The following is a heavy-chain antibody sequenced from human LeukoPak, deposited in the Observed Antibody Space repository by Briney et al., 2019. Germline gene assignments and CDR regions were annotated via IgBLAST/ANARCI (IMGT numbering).Heavy chain of an antibody. CDR1: GGSISSGGYY. Sequence: PSQTLSLTCTVSGGSISSGGYYWSWIRQHPGKGLEWIGRIYTSGSTNYNPSLKSRVTMSVDTSKNQFSPKLSSVTAADTAVYYCARGVVDIVATRKSIGSSSWPDLFDYWGQGTLVTVSS. J-gene: IGHJ4*02. D-gene: IGHD5-12*01. V-gene: IGHV4-61*02. CDR2: IYTSGST. CDR3: ARGVVDIVATRKSIGSSSWPDLFDY.